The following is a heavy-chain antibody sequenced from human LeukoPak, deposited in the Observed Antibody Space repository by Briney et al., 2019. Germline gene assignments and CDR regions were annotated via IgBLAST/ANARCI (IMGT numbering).Heavy chain of an antibody. V-gene: IGHV1-18*01. Sequence: ASVKVSCKASGYTFNSYGISRVRQAPGQGLEWMGWISAYNGNTNYAQKLQGRVTMTTDTSTSTAYMELRRLRSDDTAVYYCARDLRVVTATPHDAFDIWGQGQWSPSLQ. J-gene: IGHJ3*02. CDR2: ISAYNGNT. D-gene: IGHD2-21*02. CDR1: GYTFNSYG. CDR3: ARDLRVVTATPHDAFDI.